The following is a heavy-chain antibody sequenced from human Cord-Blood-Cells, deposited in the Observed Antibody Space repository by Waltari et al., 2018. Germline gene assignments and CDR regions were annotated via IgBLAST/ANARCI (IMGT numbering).Heavy chain of an antibody. CDR2: FDPEDGET. D-gene: IGHD2-2*01. J-gene: IGHJ5*02. CDR1: GYTLTELS. CDR3: ATEQRYCSSTSCYGWFDP. V-gene: IGHV1-24*01. Sequence: QVQLVQSGAEVKKPGASVKVSCKVSGYTLTELSMHWVRQAPGKGLEWMGGFDPEDGETIDAQKFQGRVTMTEDTSIDTAYMELSSLRSEDTAVYYCATEQRYCSSTSCYGWFDPWGQGTLVTVSS.